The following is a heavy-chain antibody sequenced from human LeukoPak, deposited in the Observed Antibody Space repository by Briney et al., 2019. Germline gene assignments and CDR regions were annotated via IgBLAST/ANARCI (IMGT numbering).Heavy chain of an antibody. D-gene: IGHD2-15*01. CDR2: TKPDGSAE. J-gene: IGHJ4*02. Sequence: PGGSLRLSCEASGFSFRNYWMGWVRQAPGKGLEWVANTKPDGSAEYYADSVRGRFSTSRDNANNLLYLQMNSLRAEDTAVYYCARDGGLHTNFDYWGQGTLVTVSS. V-gene: IGHV3-7*01. CDR3: ARDGGLHTNFDY. CDR1: GFSFRNYW.